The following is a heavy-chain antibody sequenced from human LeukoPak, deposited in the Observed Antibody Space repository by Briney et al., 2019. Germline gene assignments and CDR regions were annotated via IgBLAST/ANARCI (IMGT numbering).Heavy chain of an antibody. CDR3: ARMYSSFFRRFDP. CDR1: GGSISSGGYY. CDR2: SYYSGST. J-gene: IGHJ5*02. V-gene: IGHV4-61*08. D-gene: IGHD6-19*01. Sequence: SQTLSLTCTVSGGSISSGGYYWSWIRQHPGKELEWIGYSYYSGSTNYNPSLKSRVTISVDRSKSQFSLKLTSVTTADTAVYYCARMYSSFFRRFDPWGQGTLVTVSA.